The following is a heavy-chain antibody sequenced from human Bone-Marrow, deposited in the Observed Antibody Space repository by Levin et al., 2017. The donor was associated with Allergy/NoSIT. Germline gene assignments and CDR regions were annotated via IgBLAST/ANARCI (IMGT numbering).Heavy chain of an antibody. J-gene: IGHJ4*02. CDR3: ASGHDWSFDY. V-gene: IGHV3-7*01. CDR2: IKEDGSEK. Sequence: GGSLRLSCAASGFTFSPYWMSWVRQAPGKGLEWVANIKEDGSEKYYGDSVKGRFTISRDNAKNSLYLQMNSLRAEDTAVYYCASGHDWSFDYWGQGTLVTVSS. D-gene: IGHD3-3*01. CDR1: GFTFSPYW.